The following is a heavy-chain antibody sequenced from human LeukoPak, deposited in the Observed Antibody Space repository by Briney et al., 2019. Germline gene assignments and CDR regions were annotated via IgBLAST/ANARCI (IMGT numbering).Heavy chain of an antibody. V-gene: IGHV3-48*04. CDR1: GFTFSSYG. CDR3: ARGSHRGDYYYYYMDV. J-gene: IGHJ6*03. Sequence: GGSLRLSCAASGFTFSSYGMTWVRQAPGKGLEWVSYISSSGSTIYYADSVKGRFTISRDNAKNSLYLQMNSLRAEDTAVYYCARGSHRGDYYYYYMDVWGKGTTVTISS. CDR2: ISSSGSTI. D-gene: IGHD3-10*01.